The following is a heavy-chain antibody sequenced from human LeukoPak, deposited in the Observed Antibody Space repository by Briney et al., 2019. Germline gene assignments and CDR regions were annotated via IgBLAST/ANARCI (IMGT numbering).Heavy chain of an antibody. Sequence: SETLSLTCAVYGGSFSGYYWSWIRQPPGKGLEWIGEINHSGSTNYNPSLKSRGTISVDTSKNQFSLKRRSVTAADTAVYYCARGPYYYDSSGYNRFLDYWGQGTLVTVSS. CDR3: ARGPYYYDSSGYNRFLDY. D-gene: IGHD3-22*01. CDR1: GGSFSGYY. V-gene: IGHV4-34*01. J-gene: IGHJ4*02. CDR2: INHSGST.